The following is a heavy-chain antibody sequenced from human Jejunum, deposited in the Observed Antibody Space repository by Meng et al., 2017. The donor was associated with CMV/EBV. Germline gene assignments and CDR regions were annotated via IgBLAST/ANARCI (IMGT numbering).Heavy chain of an antibody. CDR2: ISAYNGNT. V-gene: IGHV1-18*01. CDR1: GYIFNNYG. CDR3: ARDLPGGTKGTWLDL. Sequence: HVPLVQSGAEVKKPGASVKVSCKASGYIFNNYGVSWVRQAPGQGPEWMGWISAYNGNTNYAQNFQGRFTMTTDTSTSTAYMELRSLRSDDTAVYYCARDLPGGTKGTWLDLWGQGTLVTVSS. J-gene: IGHJ5*02. D-gene: IGHD1-14*01.